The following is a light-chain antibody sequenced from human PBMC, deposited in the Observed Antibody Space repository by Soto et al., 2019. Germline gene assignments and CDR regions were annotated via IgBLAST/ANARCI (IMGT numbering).Light chain of an antibody. CDR1: SSDGGGYNY. V-gene: IGLV2-14*01. J-gene: IGLJ2*01. CDR2: DVS. Sequence: QTVVTQPASVSGSPGQSITISCTGTSSDGGGYNYVSWYQQHPGKAPKLMIYDVSNRPSGVSNRFSGSKSGNTASLTISGLQAEDEADYYCSSYTSSSTVVFGGGTKLTVL. CDR3: SSYTSSSTVV.